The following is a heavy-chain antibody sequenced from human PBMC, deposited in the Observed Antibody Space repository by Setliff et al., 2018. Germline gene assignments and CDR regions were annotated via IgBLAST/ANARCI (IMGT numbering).Heavy chain of an antibody. CDR1: GFTFSSYG. J-gene: IGHJ6*03. CDR2: IWYDGSNK. D-gene: IGHD3-3*01. Sequence: GGSLRLSCAASGFTFSSYGMHWVRQAPGKGLEWVAVIWYDGSNKYYADSVKGRFTISRDNSKNTLYLQMNSPRAEDTAVYYCARDGYYNFWSGYYLSYYYYYMDVWGKGTTVTVSS. V-gene: IGHV3-33*01. CDR3: ARDGYYNFWSGYYLSYYYYYMDV.